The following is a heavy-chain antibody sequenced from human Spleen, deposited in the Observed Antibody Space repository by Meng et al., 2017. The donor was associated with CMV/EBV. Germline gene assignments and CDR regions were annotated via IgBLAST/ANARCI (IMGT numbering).Heavy chain of an antibody. CDR1: GDSISSDTYY. CDR3: AREGYNYGSSFDY. CDR2: TYYSGGT. Sequence: LRLSCTVSGDSISSDTYYWTWIRQHPGKDLEWIGYTYYSGGTYYNPSLKSRVTISVDTSKNQFSLMLTSVTAADTAVYYCAREGYNYGSSFDYWGQGTLVTVSS. D-gene: IGHD5-18*01. J-gene: IGHJ4*02. V-gene: IGHV4-31*03.